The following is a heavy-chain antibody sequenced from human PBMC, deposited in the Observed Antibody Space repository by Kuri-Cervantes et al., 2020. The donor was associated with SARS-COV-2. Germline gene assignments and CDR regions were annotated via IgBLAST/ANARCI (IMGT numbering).Heavy chain of an antibody. CDR3: ARDKDDYSNYGDYGMDV. J-gene: IGHJ6*02. D-gene: IGHD4-11*01. CDR1: GFTFSSYS. Sequence: GESLKISCAASGFTFSSYSMNWVRQAPGKGLEWVSSISSSSSYIYYADSVKGRFTISRDSAKNSLYLQMNSLRAEDTAVYYCARDKDDYSNYGDYGMDVWGQGTTVTVSS. V-gene: IGHV3-21*01. CDR2: ISSSSSYI.